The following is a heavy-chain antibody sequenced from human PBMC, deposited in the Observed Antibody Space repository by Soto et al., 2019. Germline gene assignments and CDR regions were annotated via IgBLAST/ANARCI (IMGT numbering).Heavy chain of an antibody. Sequence: QVQLVQSGAEVKKPGASVKVSCKVSGYALTELSMHWVRQAPGKGLEWMGGFDPEDGETIYAQKFQGRVTMTEDTSTDTAYMELSSLRSEDTAVYYCAMGVYCSSTSCGNRGLGWFDPWGQGTLVTVSS. V-gene: IGHV1-24*01. CDR1: GYALTELS. J-gene: IGHJ5*02. D-gene: IGHD2-2*01. CDR2: FDPEDGET. CDR3: AMGVYCSSTSCGNRGLGWFDP.